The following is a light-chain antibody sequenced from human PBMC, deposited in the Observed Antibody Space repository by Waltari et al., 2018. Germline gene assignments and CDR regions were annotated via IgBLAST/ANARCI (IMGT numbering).Light chain of an antibody. CDR2: GAN. CDR3: QQYGDSPPFT. CDR1: QTVNSAY. V-gene: IGKV3-20*01. Sequence: DIVFTQSPGFLSLSPVDRATLSCRAIQTVNSAYFAWYQQRPGQAPRLLLYGANRRATGVSGRFSGSGSGTNFTLTISRLEPEDFAVYYCQQYGDSPPFTFGPGTTVDIK. J-gene: IGKJ3*01.